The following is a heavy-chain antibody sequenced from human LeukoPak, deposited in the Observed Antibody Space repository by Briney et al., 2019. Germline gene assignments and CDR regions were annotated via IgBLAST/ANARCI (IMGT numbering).Heavy chain of an antibody. CDR2: IYYSGST. V-gene: IGHV4-59*01. Sequence: SETLSLTCTVSGGSIISYYWSWIRPPPGRGLGWIGYIYYSGSTNYNTSLKSRVTISVDTSKNQFSLKLSSVTAADTAVYYCARWDYDFWSGDAFDIWGRGTMVTVSS. CDR3: ARWDYDFWSGDAFDI. J-gene: IGHJ3*02. CDR1: GGSIISYY. D-gene: IGHD3-3*01.